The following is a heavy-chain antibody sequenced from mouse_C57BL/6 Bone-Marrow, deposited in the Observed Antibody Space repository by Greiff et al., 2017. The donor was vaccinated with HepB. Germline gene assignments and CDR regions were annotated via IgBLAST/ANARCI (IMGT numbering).Heavy chain of an antibody. D-gene: IGHD2-9*01. CDR3: ARAYYGYDRRAY. V-gene: IGHV1-50*01. CDR2: IDPSDSYT. Sequence: VQLQQPGAELVKPGASVKLSCKASGYTFTSYWMQWVKQRPGQGLEWIGEIDPSDSYTNYNQKFKGKATFTVDTSSSTAYMQRSSLTSEDSAVYYCARAYYGYDRRAYWGQGTLVTVSA. CDR1: GYTFTSYW. J-gene: IGHJ3*01.